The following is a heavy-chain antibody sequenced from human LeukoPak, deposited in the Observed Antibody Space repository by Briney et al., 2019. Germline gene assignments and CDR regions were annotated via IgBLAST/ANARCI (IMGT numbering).Heavy chain of an antibody. CDR1: GDSVSSNSAA. J-gene: IGHJ4*02. CDR3: ARVSCVDDCFVDY. Sequence: SQTLSLTCAISGDSVSSNSAAWNWIRQSPSRGLEWLGRTYYRSRWYYDYAISVKSRITINPDTSKNQFSLQLNSVTPEDTAVYFCARVSCVDDCFVDYWGQGTLVTVSS. CDR2: TYYRSRWYY. V-gene: IGHV6-1*01. D-gene: IGHD2-21*01.